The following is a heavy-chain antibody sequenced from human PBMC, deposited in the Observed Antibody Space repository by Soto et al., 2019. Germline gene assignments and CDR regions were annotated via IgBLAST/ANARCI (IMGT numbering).Heavy chain of an antibody. Sequence: ETLSLTCTVSGGSISSYYWSWIRQPPGKGLEWIGYIYYSGSTNYNPSLKSRVTISVDTSKNQFSLKLSSVTAADTAVYYCARGSNNCSSTSCYPLSDYWGQGTLVTVSS. CDR2: IYYSGST. CDR1: GGSISSYY. CDR3: ARGSNNCSSTSCYPLSDY. D-gene: IGHD2-2*01. V-gene: IGHV4-59*01. J-gene: IGHJ4*02.